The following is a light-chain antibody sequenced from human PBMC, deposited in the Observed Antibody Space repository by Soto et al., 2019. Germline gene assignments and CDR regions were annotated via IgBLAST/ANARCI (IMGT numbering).Light chain of an antibody. V-gene: IGKV1-5*03. CDR1: QSISSW. CDR2: KAS. J-gene: IGKJ1*01. Sequence: DIQMTHSPSTLSASVGDRVTITCRASQSISSWLAWYQQKPGKAPKLLIYKASSLESGVPSRFSGSGSGTEFTLTISSLQPDDFVTYYCQQYNSYPWTFGQGTKVDIK. CDR3: QQYNSYPWT.